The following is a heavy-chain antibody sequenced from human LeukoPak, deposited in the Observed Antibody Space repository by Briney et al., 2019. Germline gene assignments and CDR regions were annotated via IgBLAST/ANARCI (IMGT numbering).Heavy chain of an antibody. J-gene: IGHJ6*02. Sequence: AGGSLRLSCAASGFTFSSYSMNWVRQAPGKGLEWVSSISSSSSYIYYADSVKGRFTISRDNAKNSLYLQMNSLRAEDTAVYYCAREPKPFWSGSGIYGMDVWGQGTTVTVSS. CDR3: AREPKPFWSGSGIYGMDV. CDR1: GFTFSSYS. V-gene: IGHV3-21*01. D-gene: IGHD3-3*01. CDR2: ISSSSSYI.